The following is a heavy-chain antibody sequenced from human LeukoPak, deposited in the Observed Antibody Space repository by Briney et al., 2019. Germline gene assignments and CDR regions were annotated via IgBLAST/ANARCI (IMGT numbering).Heavy chain of an antibody. CDR1: GFTFSSYG. Sequence: PGGSLRLSCAASGFTFSSYGMHWVRQAPGKGLEWVAFISYDGSNKYYADSVKGRFTISRDNSKNTLYLQMNSLRAEDTAVYYCATIKRYDTRRSASVGVDHWGQGTLVTVSS. CDR2: ISYDGSNK. CDR3: ATIKRYDTRRSASVGVDH. D-gene: IGHD2-15*01. V-gene: IGHV3-30*03. J-gene: IGHJ4*02.